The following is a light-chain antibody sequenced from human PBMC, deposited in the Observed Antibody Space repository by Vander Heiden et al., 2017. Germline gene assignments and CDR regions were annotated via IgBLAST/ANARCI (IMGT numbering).Light chain of an antibody. CDR3: QQRSNWPLT. CDR1: QSVYSY. J-gene: IGKJ4*01. CDR2: DAS. Sequence: EIVLTQSPATLSLSPGERATITCRASQSVYSYLAWYQQKPGQAPRLLIYDASNRATGTPARFSGSGSGTDFTLTISSLQPEDFAVYYCQQRSNWPLTFGGGTKVEIK. V-gene: IGKV3-11*01.